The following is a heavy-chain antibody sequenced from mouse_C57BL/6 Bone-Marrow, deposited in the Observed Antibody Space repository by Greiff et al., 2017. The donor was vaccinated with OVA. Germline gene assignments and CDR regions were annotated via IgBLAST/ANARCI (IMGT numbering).Heavy chain of an antibody. D-gene: IGHD2-4*01. J-gene: IGHJ4*01. CDR1: GYTFTDYY. CDR2: INPYNGGT. V-gene: IGHV1-19*01. Sequence: VQLKESGPVLVKPGASVKMSCKASGYTFTDYYMNWVKQSHGKSLEWIGVINPYNGGTSYNQKFKGKATLTVDKSSSTAYMELNSLTSEDSAVYYCARDDSYYAMDYWGQGTSVTVSA. CDR3: ARDDSYYAMDY.